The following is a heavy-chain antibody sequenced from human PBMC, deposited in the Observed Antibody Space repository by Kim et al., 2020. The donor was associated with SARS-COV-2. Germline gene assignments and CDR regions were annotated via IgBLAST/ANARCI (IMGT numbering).Heavy chain of an antibody. V-gene: IGHV3-30*04. CDR1: GFTFSSYA. D-gene: IGHD6-13*01. CDR2: ISYDGSNK. J-gene: IGHJ4*02. CDR3: ARVSPDSSSWFDY. Sequence: GGSLRLSCAASGFTFSSYAMHWVRQAPGKGLEWVAVISYDGSNKYYADSVKGRFTISRDNSKNTLYLQMNSLRAEDTAVYYCARVSPDSSSWFDYWGQGTLVTVSS.